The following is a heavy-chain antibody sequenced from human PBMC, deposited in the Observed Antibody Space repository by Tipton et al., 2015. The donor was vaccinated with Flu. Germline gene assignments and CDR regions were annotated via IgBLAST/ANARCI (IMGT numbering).Heavy chain of an antibody. CDR1: GGSISSSDFF. V-gene: IGHV4-61*02. Sequence: TLSLTCTVSGGSISSSDFFWNWIRQPAGKGLEWIGRMYARGISNYNPSLKSRVTISLDMSKNQLSLKLSSVTAADTAVYYCVARLGLWGYDSWSDYPQAGVFDLWGQGTMVTVSS. CDR2: MYARGIS. J-gene: IGHJ3*01. CDR3: VARLGLWGYDSWSDYPQAGVFDL. D-gene: IGHD3-3*01.